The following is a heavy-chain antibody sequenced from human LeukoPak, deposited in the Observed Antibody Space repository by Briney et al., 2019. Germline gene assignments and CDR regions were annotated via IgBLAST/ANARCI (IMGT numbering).Heavy chain of an antibody. J-gene: IGHJ4*02. D-gene: IGHD3-10*01. CDR1: GGSISSYY. CDR3: ARGGAITMVRGVKPYYFDY. CDR2: IYYSGST. V-gene: IGHV4-59*12. Sequence: SETLSLTCTVSGGSISSYYWSWIRQPPGKGLEWIGYIYYSGSTNYDPSLKSRVTISVDTPKNQFSLKLSSVTAADTAVYYCARGGAITMVRGVKPYYFDYWGQGTLVTVSS.